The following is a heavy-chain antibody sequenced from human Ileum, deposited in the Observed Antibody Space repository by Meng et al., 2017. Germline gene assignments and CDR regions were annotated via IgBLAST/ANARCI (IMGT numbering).Heavy chain of an antibody. D-gene: IGHD3-16*01. Sequence: QVQLVQSGAEVKTPGASVKVSCKGSGFSFTDYNMHWVRQAPGQGLEWMGILHPSAGRTTYAQRLQGRLTVTWDTSTTTVYMELSSLRSDDTAVYFCAREFDYVYNFDFWGQGTLVTVSS. CDR3: AREFDYVYNFDF. J-gene: IGHJ4*02. CDR1: GFSFTDYN. CDR2: LHPSAGRT. V-gene: IGHV1-46*01.